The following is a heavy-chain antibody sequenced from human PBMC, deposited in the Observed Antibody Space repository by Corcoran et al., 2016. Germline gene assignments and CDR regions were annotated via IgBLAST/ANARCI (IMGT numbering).Heavy chain of an antibody. CDR3: ARQNGPFDY. D-gene: IGHD2-8*01. CDR2: TYYRSKWYN. Sequence: QVQLQQSGPGLVRPSQTLSLTCAISGDSVSSNNVAWSWIRRSPSRGLEWLGRTYYRSKWYNEYAVSVRSRITIHPDTSNNQFCLQLDSVTPEETAVYYCARQNGPFDYWGQGPLVTVSS. CDR1: GDSVSSNNVA. V-gene: IGHV6-1*01. J-gene: IGHJ4*02.